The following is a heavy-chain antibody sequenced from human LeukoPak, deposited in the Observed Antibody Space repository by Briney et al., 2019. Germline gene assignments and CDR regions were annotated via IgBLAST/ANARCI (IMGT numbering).Heavy chain of an antibody. CDR3: ARAYTEYSSSELVDY. V-gene: IGHV3-74*01. CDR1: GFTFSSYW. D-gene: IGHD6-6*01. J-gene: IGHJ4*02. Sequence: GGSLRLSCAASGFTFSSYWMHWARQAPGKGLVWVSRIDSDGFVTNYADSVKGRFTISRDNAKNTLYLQMNSLRAEDTAVYYCARAYTEYSSSELVDYWGQGTLVTVSS. CDR2: IDSDGFVT.